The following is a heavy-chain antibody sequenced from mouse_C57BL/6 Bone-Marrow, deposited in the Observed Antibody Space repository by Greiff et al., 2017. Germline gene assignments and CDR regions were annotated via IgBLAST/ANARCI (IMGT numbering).Heavy chain of an antibody. Sequence: VQLQQPGAELVMPGASVKLSCKASGYTFTSYWMHWVKQRPGQGLEWIGEIDPSDSYTYYNQKFKGKSTLTVDKSSSTAYMELSSLTSEDSAIYYCASWDNAMDYWGQGTSVTVAS. D-gene: IGHD4-1*01. CDR2: IDPSDSYT. V-gene: IGHV1-69*01. J-gene: IGHJ4*01. CDR1: GYTFTSYW. CDR3: ASWDNAMDY.